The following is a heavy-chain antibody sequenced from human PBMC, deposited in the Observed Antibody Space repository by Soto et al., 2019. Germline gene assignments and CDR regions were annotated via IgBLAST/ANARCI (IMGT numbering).Heavy chain of an antibody. J-gene: IGHJ3*02. Sequence: QVPLVQSGAEVKKPGASVKVSCKASGYTFTSYAMHWVRQAPGQRLEWMGWINAGNGNTKYSQKFQGRVTITRDTSASTAYMELSSLRSEDTAVYYCAVVVPAAIDAFDIWGQGTMVTVSS. CDR2: INAGNGNT. CDR1: GYTFTSYA. CDR3: AVVVPAAIDAFDI. V-gene: IGHV1-3*01. D-gene: IGHD2-2*01.